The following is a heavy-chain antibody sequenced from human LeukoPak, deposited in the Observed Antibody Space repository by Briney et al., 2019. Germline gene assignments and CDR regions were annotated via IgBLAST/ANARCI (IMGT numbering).Heavy chain of an antibody. CDR2: IYPGDSDT. CDR1: GYSLTSYW. Sequence: GESLKISCKGSGYSLTSYWIGWVRQMPGKGLEWMGIIYPGDSDTTYSPSFQGHVTISADKSISTAYLQWSSLKASDTAMYYCARAIDSSSWYTFDYWGQGTLVTVSS. J-gene: IGHJ4*02. D-gene: IGHD6-13*01. CDR3: ARAIDSSSWYTFDY. V-gene: IGHV5-51*01.